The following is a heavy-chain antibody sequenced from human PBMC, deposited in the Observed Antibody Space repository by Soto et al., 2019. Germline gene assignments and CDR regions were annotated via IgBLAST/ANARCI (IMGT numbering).Heavy chain of an antibody. J-gene: IGHJ4*02. CDR1: GGSISSYY. V-gene: IGHV4-59*08. CDR3: ARLRRDFWSGYYELFDY. Sequence: QVQLQESGPGLVKPSETLSLTCTVSGGSISSYYWSWIRQPPGKGLEWIGYIYYSGSTNYNPSLKRRVTISVDTSKNQFSLKLSSVTAADTAVYYCARLRRDFWSGYYELFDYWGQGTLVTVSS. D-gene: IGHD3-3*01. CDR2: IYYSGST.